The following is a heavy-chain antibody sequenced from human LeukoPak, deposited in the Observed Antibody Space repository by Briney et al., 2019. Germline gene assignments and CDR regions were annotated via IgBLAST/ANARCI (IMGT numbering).Heavy chain of an antibody. Sequence: PGGSLRLSCAASGFAFNSYAMSWVREAPGKGLEWVSAISGSGGDTYYADSVKGWFTNSRDNSKNTLYLQLNSLRAEDTALYYCAKERGIVATSKPFDYWGQGTLVTVSS. V-gene: IGHV3-23*01. J-gene: IGHJ4*02. D-gene: IGHD5-12*01. CDR3: AKERGIVATSKPFDY. CDR2: ISGSGGDT. CDR1: GFAFNSYA.